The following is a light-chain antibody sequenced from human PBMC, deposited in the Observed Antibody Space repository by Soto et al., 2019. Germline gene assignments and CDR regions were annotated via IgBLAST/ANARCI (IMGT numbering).Light chain of an antibody. J-gene: IGKJ4*01. CDR1: QNINNY. Sequence: DIQMTQSPSSLSASVGDRVTITCQASQNINNYLNWYQQKPGRAPKLLIYDASNLEAGVPSRFSGSGSGTDFTFTISSLRPEDIATYYCQQYDNLPLTFSGGTKVDIK. CDR2: DAS. V-gene: IGKV1-33*01. CDR3: QQYDNLPLT.